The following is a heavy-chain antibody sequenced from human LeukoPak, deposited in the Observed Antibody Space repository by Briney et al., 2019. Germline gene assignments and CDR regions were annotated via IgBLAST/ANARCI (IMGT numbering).Heavy chain of an antibody. CDR3: VRDHYIVVGPAAGVFDI. V-gene: IGHV3-13*01. J-gene: IGHJ3*02. Sequence: GGSLRLSCAASGFTLSSYDMHWVRQGTGKGLEWVLGIGTAGDAYYPGSVKGRFTISRENAKRSLYLQMNSLRAGDTAVYYCVRDHYIVVGPAAGVFDIWGQGTMVTVSS. CDR2: IGTAGDA. D-gene: IGHD2-2*01. CDR1: GFTLSSYD.